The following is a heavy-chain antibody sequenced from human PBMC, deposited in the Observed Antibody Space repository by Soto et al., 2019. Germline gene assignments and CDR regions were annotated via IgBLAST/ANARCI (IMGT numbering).Heavy chain of an antibody. V-gene: IGHV3-30-3*01. CDR3: ARDHQGRGYDFWSGHYYYGMDV. CDR1: GFTFSSYA. Sequence: GGPLRLSCAASGFTFSSYAMHWVRQAPGKGLEWVAVISYDGSNKYYADSVKGRFTISRDNSKNTLYLQMNSLRAEDTAVYYCARDHQGRGYDFWSGHYYYGMDVWGQGTTVTVSS. J-gene: IGHJ6*02. D-gene: IGHD3-3*01. CDR2: ISYDGSNK.